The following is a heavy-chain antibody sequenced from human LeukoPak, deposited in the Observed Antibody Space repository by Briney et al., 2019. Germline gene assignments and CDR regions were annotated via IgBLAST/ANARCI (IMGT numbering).Heavy chain of an antibody. CDR1: GYTFTTYG. J-gene: IGHJ6*02. D-gene: IGHD3-10*01. CDR2: ISAYNGNT. CDR3: AREGQDYYGSGGDYYFYGMDV. Sequence: ASVKVSCKASGYTFTTYGISWVRQAPGQGPEWMGWISAYNGNTNYAQKLQGRVTMTTDTSTSTAYMELRSLRSDDTAVYYCAREGQDYYGSGGDYYFYGMDVWGQGTTVTVSS. V-gene: IGHV1-18*01.